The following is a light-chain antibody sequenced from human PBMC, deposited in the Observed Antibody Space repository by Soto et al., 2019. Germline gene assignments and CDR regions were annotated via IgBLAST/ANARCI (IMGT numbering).Light chain of an antibody. CDR2: DAS. V-gene: IGKV3-11*01. J-gene: IGKJ1*01. CDR3: QQSYSTPRT. CDR1: QSVSSY. Sequence: EIVLTQSPGTLSLSRGERATLSCRASQSVSSYLAWYQQKPGQAPRLLIYDASNRATGISARFSGSGSGTDFTLTISSLQPEDFATYYCQQSYSTPRTFGQGTKVDIK.